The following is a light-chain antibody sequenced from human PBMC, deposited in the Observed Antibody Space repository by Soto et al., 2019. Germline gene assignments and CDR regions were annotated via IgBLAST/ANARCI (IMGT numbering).Light chain of an antibody. Sequence: DIQMTQSPSTLPASVGDRVTITCRASQSISSWLAWYQQKPGKAPKLLIYDASSLESGVPSRFSGSGSGTEFTLTISSLQPDDFATYYCQQYNSYPWTFGQGTKVDI. V-gene: IGKV1-5*01. CDR1: QSISSW. J-gene: IGKJ1*01. CDR3: QQYNSYPWT. CDR2: DAS.